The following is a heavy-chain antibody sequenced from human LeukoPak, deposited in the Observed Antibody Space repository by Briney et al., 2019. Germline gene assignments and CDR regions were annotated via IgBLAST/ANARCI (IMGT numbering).Heavy chain of an antibody. D-gene: IGHD3-3*01. V-gene: IGHV3-21*01. CDR2: ISSSSGTI. J-gene: IGHJ4*02. CDR1: GFTFSSYS. CDR3: ARALRFLGAPFDS. Sequence: GGSLRLSCAASGFTFSSYSMNWVRQAPGKGLEWVSSISSSSGTIYYADSLKGRITISRDNAKSSLSLQLNSLRAEDTAVYYCARALRFLGAPFDSWGQGTLVTVSS.